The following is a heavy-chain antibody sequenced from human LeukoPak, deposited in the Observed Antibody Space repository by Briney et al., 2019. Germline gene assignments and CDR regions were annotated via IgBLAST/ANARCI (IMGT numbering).Heavy chain of an antibody. V-gene: IGHV3-21*01. CDR1: GFTSTSYG. Sequence: GGSLRLSCVASGFTSTSYGMNWVRQAPGKGLEWVSSISSSSSYIYYADSVKGRFTISRDNAKNSLYLQMNSLKAEDTAVYYCAREARDGAFDIWGQGTMVTVSS. CDR3: AREARDGAFDI. D-gene: IGHD5-24*01. CDR2: ISSSSSYI. J-gene: IGHJ3*02.